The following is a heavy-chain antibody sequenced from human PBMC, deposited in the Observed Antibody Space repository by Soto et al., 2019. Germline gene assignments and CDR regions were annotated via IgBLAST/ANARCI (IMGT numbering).Heavy chain of an antibody. V-gene: IGHV4-59*01. Sequence: PSETLSLTCPVSGGSISSYYWSWIRQPPGKGLEWIGYIYYSGSTNYNTSLKSRVTLSVDTSKNQFSLKLSSVTAADTAVYYCARVTVGATSLWLDPGGQGTLVTVSS. J-gene: IGHJ5*02. CDR1: GGSISSYY. CDR3: ARVTVGATSLWLDP. D-gene: IGHD1-26*01. CDR2: IYYSGST.